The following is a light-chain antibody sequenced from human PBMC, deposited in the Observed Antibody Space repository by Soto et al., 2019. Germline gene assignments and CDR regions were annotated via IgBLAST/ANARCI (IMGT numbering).Light chain of an antibody. Sequence: DIQMTQSPSTLSASVGDRVTITCRASQSLSQWLAWYQQKPGKAPKLLIFKASTLESGVPSRFSGSGSRTEFTLTISSLQPDDFATYYCQQYDGYSHFSFGPGTKVDIK. V-gene: IGKV1-5*03. CDR1: QSLSQW. CDR2: KAS. CDR3: QQYDGYSHFS. J-gene: IGKJ3*01.